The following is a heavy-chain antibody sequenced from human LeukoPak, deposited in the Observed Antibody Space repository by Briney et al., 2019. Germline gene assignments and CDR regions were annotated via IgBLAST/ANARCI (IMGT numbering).Heavy chain of an antibody. CDR3: ARDRDYGDYNTQDLFVY. D-gene: IGHD4-17*01. CDR2: ISAYNGNT. J-gene: IGHJ4*02. V-gene: IGHV1-18*01. CDR1: GYTFTNYG. Sequence: ASVKVSCKASGYTFTNYGISWVRQAPGQGLEWMGWISAYNGNTNYAQKLQGRVTMTTDTSTSTAYMELRSLRSDVTAVYYCARDRDYGDYNTQDLFVYWGQGTLVTVSS.